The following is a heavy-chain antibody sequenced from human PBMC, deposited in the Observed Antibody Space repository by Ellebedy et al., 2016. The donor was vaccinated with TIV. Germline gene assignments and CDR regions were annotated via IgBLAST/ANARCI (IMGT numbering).Heavy chain of an antibody. J-gene: IGHJ4*02. CDR3: ARDYGVYGNFDY. CDR1: GFTFDDYA. Sequence: SLKISXAASGFTFDDYAMHWVRQAPGKGLEWVSGISWNSGSIGYADSVKGRFTISRDNAKNSLYLQMNSLRAEDTAVYYCARDYGVYGNFDYWGQGTLVTVSS. CDR2: ISWNSGSI. D-gene: IGHD2-8*01. V-gene: IGHV3-9*01.